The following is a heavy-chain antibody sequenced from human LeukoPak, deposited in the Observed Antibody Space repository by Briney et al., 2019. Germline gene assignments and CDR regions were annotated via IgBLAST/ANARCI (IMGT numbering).Heavy chain of an antibody. CDR3: ARDRTTVTLFDY. CDR1: GFTFTSVW. J-gene: IGHJ4*02. CDR2: ISTDGAIT. D-gene: IGHD4-17*01. V-gene: IGHV3-74*01. Sequence: GGPLRLSCAASGFTFTSVWMHWFRQAPGRGLVWISRISTDGAITGYADSVKGRFTISRDNAKNTLYLQMNSLRAEDTAVYYCARDRTTVTLFDYWGQGALVTVSP.